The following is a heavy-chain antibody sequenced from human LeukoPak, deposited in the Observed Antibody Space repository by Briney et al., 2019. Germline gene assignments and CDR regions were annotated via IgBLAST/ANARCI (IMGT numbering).Heavy chain of an antibody. J-gene: IGHJ5*02. CDR1: GGSFSGYY. Sequence: SETLSLTCAVYGGSFSGYYWSWIRQPPGKGLEWIGEINHSGSTNYNPSLKSRVTISVDTSKNQFSLKLSSVTAADTAVYYCARDGDYAPNGFDPWGQGTLVTVSS. CDR3: ARDGDYAPNGFDP. D-gene: IGHD4-17*01. CDR2: INHSGST. V-gene: IGHV4-34*01.